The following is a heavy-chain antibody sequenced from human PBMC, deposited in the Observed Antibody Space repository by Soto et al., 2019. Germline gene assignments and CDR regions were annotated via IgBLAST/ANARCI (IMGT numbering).Heavy chain of an antibody. D-gene: IGHD3-3*01. Sequence: QVQLVESGGGVVQPGRSLRLSCAASGFTFSSYAMHWVRQAPGKGLEWVAVISYDGSNKYYSDSVKGRFTISRDNSKNTLYLQMTSLRAEDTAVYYCARDSSIFGVVMGTYFDCWGQGTLVTVSS. V-gene: IGHV3-30-3*01. CDR1: GFTFSSYA. J-gene: IGHJ4*02. CDR2: ISYDGSNK. CDR3: ARDSSIFGVVMGTYFDC.